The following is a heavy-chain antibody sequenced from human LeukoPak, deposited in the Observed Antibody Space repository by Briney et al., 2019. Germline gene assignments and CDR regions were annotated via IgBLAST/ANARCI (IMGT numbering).Heavy chain of an antibody. CDR3: AKGAPGYTNSFDY. Sequence: GGSLRLSCAASGFTFSNYAMSWVRQAPGKGLDLVSTISGSGNSIYYTDSVKGRFTISRENSKNTLYLQMNSLRAGDTAVYYCAKGAPGYTNSFDYWGQGTLVTVSS. D-gene: IGHD5-24*01. CDR2: ISGSGNSI. CDR1: GFTFSNYA. J-gene: IGHJ4*02. V-gene: IGHV3-23*01.